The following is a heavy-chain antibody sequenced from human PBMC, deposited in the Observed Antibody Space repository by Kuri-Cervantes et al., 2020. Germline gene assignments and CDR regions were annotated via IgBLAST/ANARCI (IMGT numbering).Heavy chain of an antibody. D-gene: IGHD6-13*01. CDR1: GGSISGFY. V-gene: IGHV4-59*04. CDR2: IYYSGST. CDR3: ARCKRGIAAVRPDRMWIDP. Sequence: SQTLSLTCAVYGGSISGFYWSWIRWSPGKGLEWIGTIYYSGSTYYNPSLKSRVTISVDTSKNQFSLKVSSVTAADTAVYYCARCKRGIAAVRPDRMWIDPWGQGTLVTVSS. J-gene: IGHJ5*02.